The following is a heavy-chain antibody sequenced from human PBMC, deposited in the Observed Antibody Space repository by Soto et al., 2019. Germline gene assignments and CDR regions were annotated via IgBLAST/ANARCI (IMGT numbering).Heavy chain of an antibody. D-gene: IGHD4-17*01. CDR2: ISYDGSDK. CDR1: GFTFSTYG. Sequence: QVQVVESGGGVVQPGRSLTLSCAASGFTFSTYGMHWVHQAPGKGLEWVAIISYDGSDKRYADSVKGRFAISRDNSMNTLYLQLNSLRAEDTAVYYCAKDIHAGRDGYHYGAVYWGQGTLVTVSS. J-gene: IGHJ4*02. V-gene: IGHV3-30*18. CDR3: AKDIHAGRDGYHYGAVY.